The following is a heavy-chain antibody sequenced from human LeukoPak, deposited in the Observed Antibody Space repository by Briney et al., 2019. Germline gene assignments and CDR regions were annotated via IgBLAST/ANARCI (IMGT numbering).Heavy chain of an antibody. CDR3: ARDRTNADYYYYGMDV. D-gene: IGHD2-8*01. CDR2: IIPILGIA. J-gene: IGHJ6*02. Sequence: GASVKVSCKASGGTFSSYAISWVRQAPGQGLEWMGRIIPILGIATYAQKFQGRVTITADKSTSTAYMKLSSLRSEDTAVYYCARDRTNADYYYYGMDVWGQGTTVTVSS. CDR1: GGTFSSYA. V-gene: IGHV1-69*04.